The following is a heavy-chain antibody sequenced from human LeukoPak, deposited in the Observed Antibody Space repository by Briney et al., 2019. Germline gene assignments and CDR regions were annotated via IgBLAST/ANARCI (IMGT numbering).Heavy chain of an antibody. CDR2: IYRGGGT. V-gene: IGHV3-53*01. CDR3: AKSHYYGSGSIDY. Sequence: GGSLRLSCAASGFTVSSSYLSWVRQAPGKGLEWVSLIYRGGGTYYADSVKGRFTISRDSSKNTPFLQMNSLRAEDTAVYYCAKSHYYGSGSIDYRGQGTLVTVSS. J-gene: IGHJ4*02. CDR1: GFTVSSSY. D-gene: IGHD3-10*01.